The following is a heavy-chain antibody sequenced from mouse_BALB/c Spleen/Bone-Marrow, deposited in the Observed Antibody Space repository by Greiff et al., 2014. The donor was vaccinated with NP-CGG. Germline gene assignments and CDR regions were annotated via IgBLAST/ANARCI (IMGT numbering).Heavy chain of an antibody. J-gene: IGHJ4*01. V-gene: IGHV5-4*02. CDR1: GFTFSDYY. CDR2: ISDGGSYT. D-gene: IGHD2-12*01. Sequence: EVKLVESGGGLVKPGGSLKLSCAASGFTFSDYYMYWVRQTPGKRLEWVATISDGGSYTYYPDSVKGRFTISRDNAKNNLYLQMSSLKSEDTAMYYCARDYDYAMDYWGQGTSVTVSS. CDR3: ARDYDYAMDY.